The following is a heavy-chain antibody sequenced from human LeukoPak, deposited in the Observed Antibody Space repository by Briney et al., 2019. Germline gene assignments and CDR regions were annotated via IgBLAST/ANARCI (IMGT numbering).Heavy chain of an antibody. D-gene: IGHD3-22*01. V-gene: IGHV3-23*01. CDR3: AKRGVVIRVILVGFHKAAYYFDS. J-gene: IGHJ4*02. CDR2: ISDSGGST. Sequence: GGSLRLSCAVSGLTLSNYGMSWVRQAPRKGLEWVAGISDSGGSTNYADSVKGPFTISRDNPKNTLYLQMNNLRAEDTAVYFCAKRGVVIRVILVGFHKAAYYFDSWGQGALVTVSS. CDR1: GLTLSNYG.